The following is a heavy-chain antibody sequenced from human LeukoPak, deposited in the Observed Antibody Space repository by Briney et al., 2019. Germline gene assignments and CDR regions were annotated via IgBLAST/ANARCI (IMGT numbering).Heavy chain of an antibody. V-gene: IGHV1-69*05. CDR2: VLPIFNKT. Sequence: EASVKVSCKASGGTFSNYAINWVRQAPGQGLEWMGGVLPIFNKTNYAQKFQGRVTITTDEFTSAAYMELSSLRSEDTAVYYCVRDGRKYYDSSVLDYFDYWGQGTLVTVSS. J-gene: IGHJ4*02. CDR3: VRDGRKYYDSSVLDYFDY. CDR1: GGTFSNYA. D-gene: IGHD3-22*01.